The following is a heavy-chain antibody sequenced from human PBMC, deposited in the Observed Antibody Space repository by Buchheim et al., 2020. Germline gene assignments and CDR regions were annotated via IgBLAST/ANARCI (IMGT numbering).Heavy chain of an antibody. CDR1: GGSISSGDYY. V-gene: IGHV4-30-4*01. J-gene: IGHJ4*02. CDR3: ARGNLDVVVVPAAMPGDQQLVQFDGVDY. CDR2: IYYSGST. Sequence: QVQLQESGPGLVKPSQTLSLTCTVSGGSISSGDYYWSWIRQPPGKGLEWIGYIYYSGSTYYNPSLKSRVTISVDTSKNQFSRKLSSVTAADTAVYYCARGNLDVVVVPAAMPGDQQLVQFDGVDYWGQGTL. D-gene: IGHD2-2*03.